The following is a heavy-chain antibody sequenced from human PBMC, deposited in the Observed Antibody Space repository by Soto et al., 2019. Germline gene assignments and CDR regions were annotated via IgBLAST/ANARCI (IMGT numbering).Heavy chain of an antibody. CDR3: ARGSDYDFGSGYPDFDY. J-gene: IGHJ4*02. CDR2: INPNSGGT. D-gene: IGHD3-3*01. CDR1: GYTFTGYY. Sequence: QVQLVQSGAEVKKPGASVKGSCKASGYTFTGYYMHWVRQAPGQGLEWMGWINPNSGGTNYAQKLQGWVTMTRDTSISTAYMELSRMRYDDTAVYYCARGSDYDFGSGYPDFDYWGQGTLVTVSS. V-gene: IGHV1-2*04.